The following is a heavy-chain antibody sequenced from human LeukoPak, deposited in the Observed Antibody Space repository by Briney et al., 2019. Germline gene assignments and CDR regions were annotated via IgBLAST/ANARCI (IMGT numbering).Heavy chain of an antibody. D-gene: IGHD5-24*01. CDR3: ARDVNYLLCGGTDAFDI. J-gene: IGHJ3*02. V-gene: IGHV1-3*01. CDR2: INAGNGNT. Sequence: ASVKVSCKASGYTFTSYAMHWVRQAPGQRLEWMGWINAGNGNTKYSQKFQGRVTITRDTSASTAYMELSSLRSEDTAVYYCARDVNYLLCGGTDAFDIWGQGTMVTVSS. CDR1: GYTFTSYA.